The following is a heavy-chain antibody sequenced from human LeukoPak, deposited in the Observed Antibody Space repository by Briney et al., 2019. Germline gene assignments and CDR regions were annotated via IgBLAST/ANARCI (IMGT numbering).Heavy chain of an antibody. CDR3: ARGGSGSYYNDRYYYSLDV. CDR1: GYTFTSYG. D-gene: IGHD3-10*01. V-gene: IGHV1-8*02. J-gene: IGHJ6*02. Sequence: ASVKVSCKASGYTFTSYGISWVRQAPGQGLEWMGWMNPNSGNTGYAQKFQGRVTMTRNTSISTAYMELSSLRSEDTAVYYCARGGSGSYYNDRYYYSLDVWGQGTTVTVSS. CDR2: MNPNSGNT.